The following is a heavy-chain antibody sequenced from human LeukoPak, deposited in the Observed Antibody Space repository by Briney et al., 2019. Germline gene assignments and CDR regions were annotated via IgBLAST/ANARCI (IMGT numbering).Heavy chain of an antibody. CDR2: INHSGST. Sequence: SETLSLTCAVYGGSFSGYYWSWIRQPPGKGLEWIGEINHSGSTNYNPSLKSRVTISVDTSKNQFSLKLSSVTAADTAVYYCALQGHSGEGDFDIWGQGTMVTVSS. CDR1: GGSFSGYY. D-gene: IGHD5-12*01. J-gene: IGHJ3*02. V-gene: IGHV4-34*01. CDR3: ALQGHSGEGDFDI.